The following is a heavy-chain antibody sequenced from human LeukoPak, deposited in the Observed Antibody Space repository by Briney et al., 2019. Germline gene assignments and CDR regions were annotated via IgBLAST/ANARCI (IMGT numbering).Heavy chain of an antibody. V-gene: IGHV5-51*01. J-gene: IGHJ3*02. CDR3: GRQVETGTAFDI. CDR1: GYRFTSYW. D-gene: IGHD1-1*01. Sequence: GESLKISCKGSGYRFTSYWIGWVRQMPGKGLECMGIIYSGDSDTRYSPSFQGQVTISVDKSITTAYLQWSSLKASDTAMYYCGRQVETGTAFDIWSQGTMVTVSS. CDR2: IYSGDSDT.